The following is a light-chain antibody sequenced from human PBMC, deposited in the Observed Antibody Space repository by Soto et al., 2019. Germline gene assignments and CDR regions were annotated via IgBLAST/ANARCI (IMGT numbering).Light chain of an antibody. Sequence: QSVLTQPASVSGSPGQSITISCTGTSGDIGSYNRVSWYQQHPGKAPKLIIYEVTDRPSGVSNRFSGAKSGNTAALTISGLQAEDEAEYYGSSYTNIKERACVFGTGTKLTVL. CDR3: SSYTNIKERACV. CDR1: SGDIGSYNR. J-gene: IGLJ1*01. V-gene: IGLV2-14*01. CDR2: EVT.